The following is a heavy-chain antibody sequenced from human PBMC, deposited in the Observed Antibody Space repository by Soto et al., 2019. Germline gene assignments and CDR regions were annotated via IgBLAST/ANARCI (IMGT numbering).Heavy chain of an antibody. J-gene: IGHJ6*03. CDR3: ARDLYMDV. Sequence: GGSLRLSCAASGFTFSTYSMNWVRQAPGKGLEWVSSISRTSSYVYHADSVKGRFTISRDNAKNSLYLQMNSLRAEDTAVYFCARDLYMDVWGKGTTVTVSS. CDR2: ISRTSSYV. CDR1: GFTFSTYS. V-gene: IGHV3-21*01.